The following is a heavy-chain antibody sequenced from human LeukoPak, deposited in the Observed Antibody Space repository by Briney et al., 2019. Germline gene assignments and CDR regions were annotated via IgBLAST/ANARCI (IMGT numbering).Heavy chain of an antibody. D-gene: IGHD1-1*01. Sequence: GGSLRLSCAASGFSFSDYYMSWIRQAPGKGLEWVSYISSGGSTIYYADSVKGRFTISRDNAKNSLYLQMNSLRVEGTAVYYCARPRTGIGYYYYYYMDVWGKGTTVTVSS. V-gene: IGHV3-11*01. CDR1: GFSFSDYY. J-gene: IGHJ6*03. CDR3: ARPRTGIGYYYYYYMDV. CDR2: ISSGGSTI.